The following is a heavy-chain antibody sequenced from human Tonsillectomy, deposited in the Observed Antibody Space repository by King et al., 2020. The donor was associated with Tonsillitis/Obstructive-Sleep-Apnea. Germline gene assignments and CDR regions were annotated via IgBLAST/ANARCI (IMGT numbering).Heavy chain of an antibody. CDR1: GFSLTINGVG. Sequence: ITLKESGPALVKPTQTLTLTCTFSGFSLTINGVGVGWIRQPPGKALEWLALIYWDDDKRYSPSLKRRLTITKDTSKNQVVLTMTNMDPVDTATYYCAWQMVRRAKEADPFDVWGQGTMVSVSS. CDR3: AWQMVRRAKEADPFDV. CDR2: IYWDDDK. D-gene: IGHD3-10*01. V-gene: IGHV2-5*02. J-gene: IGHJ3*01.